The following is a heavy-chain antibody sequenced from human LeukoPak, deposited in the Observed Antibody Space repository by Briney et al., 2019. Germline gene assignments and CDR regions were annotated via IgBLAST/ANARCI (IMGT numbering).Heavy chain of an antibody. D-gene: IGHD6-19*01. CDR1: GFTFSAYW. CDR2: INNDGTAT. CDR3: ARDRIAVAATETSFDY. Sequence: GGSLRLSCAASGFTFSAYWMHWVRQVPGKGLVWVSRINNDGTATFFADSVKGRFTISRDNAKNTLYLQMDSLRAEDTAMYYCARDRIAVAATETSFDYWGQGTLVTVSS. J-gene: IGHJ4*02. V-gene: IGHV3-74*01.